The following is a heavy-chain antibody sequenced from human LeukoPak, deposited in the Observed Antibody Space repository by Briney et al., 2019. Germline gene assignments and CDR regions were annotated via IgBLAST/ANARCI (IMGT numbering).Heavy chain of an antibody. CDR1: GFTFSSYS. CDR2: IKSKTDGGTS. D-gene: IGHD2-8*01. Sequence: GGSLRLSCAASGFTFSSYSMNWVRQAPGKGLEWVGRIKSKTDGGTSDYAAPVKGRFTISRDDSKNTLYLQMNSLRVEDAAVYYCATVGGVSGRAFDMWGQGTVVTVSS. CDR3: ATVGGVSGRAFDM. V-gene: IGHV3-15*05. J-gene: IGHJ3*02.